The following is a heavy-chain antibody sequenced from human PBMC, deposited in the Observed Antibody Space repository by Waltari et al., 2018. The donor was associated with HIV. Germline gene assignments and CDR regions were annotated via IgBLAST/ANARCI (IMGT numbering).Heavy chain of an antibody. J-gene: IGHJ6*02. CDR2: ISYDGDQ. D-gene: IGHD1-26*01. V-gene: IGHV3-30*18. CDR3: AKVAGRSGSYSYYYYGMDV. CDR1: GFSFNTFG. Sequence: QVLLVESVGGVVPLGGSLTLSRAAAGFSFNTFGVPGVRQAPGKGLEWVAVISYDGDQYYADSVKGRFTISRDNSKKSLFLQMSSLRPEDSAVYYCAKVAGRSGSYSYYYYGMDVWGQGTTVTVS.